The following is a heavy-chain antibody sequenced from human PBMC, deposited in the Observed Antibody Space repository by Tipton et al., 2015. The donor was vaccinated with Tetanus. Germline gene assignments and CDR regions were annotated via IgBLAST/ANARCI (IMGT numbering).Heavy chain of an antibody. V-gene: IGHV4-61*08. Sequence: TPSLTCTVSGASLRGGDYHWSWIRQPPGKGLEWLAYISGSGATNSNYYLKSRITMTRDTSRNQFSLTLTSVTAADTAVYYCARANYDSFKKGPFDSWGQGSLVIVSS. D-gene: IGHD3-3*01. CDR1: GASLRGGDYH. J-gene: IGHJ4*02. CDR2: ISGSGAT. CDR3: ARANYDSFKKGPFDS.